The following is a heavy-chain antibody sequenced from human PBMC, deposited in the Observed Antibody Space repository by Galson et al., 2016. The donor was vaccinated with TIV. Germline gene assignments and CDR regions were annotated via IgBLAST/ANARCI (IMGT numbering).Heavy chain of an antibody. J-gene: IGHJ6*02. CDR2: IYDSGST. CDR3: ADTYGDYGYYYGMDV. CDR1: GGSISSHY. V-gene: IGHV4-59*11. D-gene: IGHD4-17*01. Sequence: VSGGSISSHYCSWIRQPPGKGLEWIGYIYDSGSTNYNPSLKSRVTISVDTSKNQFSLKLRSVTAADTAVYYCADTYGDYGYYYGMDVWGQGTTVTVSS.